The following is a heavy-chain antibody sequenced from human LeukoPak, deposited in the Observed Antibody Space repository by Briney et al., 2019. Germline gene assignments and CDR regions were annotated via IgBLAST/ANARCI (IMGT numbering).Heavy chain of an antibody. D-gene: IGHD3-22*01. CDR3: ARDLPTMIVVVRNAFDI. Sequence: GGSLRLSCAASGFTFSSYSMNWVRQAPGKGLEWVSYISSSSSTIYYADSVKGRFTISRDNAKNSLYLQMNSLRAEDTAVYYCARDLPTMIVVVRNAFDIWGQGTMVTVSS. CDR1: GFTFSSYS. V-gene: IGHV3-48*01. J-gene: IGHJ3*02. CDR2: ISSSSSTI.